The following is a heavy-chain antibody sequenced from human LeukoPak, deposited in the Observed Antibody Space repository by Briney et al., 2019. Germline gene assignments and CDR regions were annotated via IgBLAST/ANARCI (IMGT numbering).Heavy chain of an antibody. J-gene: IGHJ5*02. CDR3: ARGPLYDYSNYFWFDP. V-gene: IGHV4-39*07. CDR2: IHYSGST. CDR1: GGSIASRTYY. Sequence: PSGTLSLTCTVSGGSIASRTYYWGWIRQTPGKGLEWIGTIHYSGSTHYNPALKSRLTISVDTSKNQFSLKLSSVTAADTAVYYCARGPLYDYSNYFWFDPWGQGTLVTVSS. D-gene: IGHD4-11*01.